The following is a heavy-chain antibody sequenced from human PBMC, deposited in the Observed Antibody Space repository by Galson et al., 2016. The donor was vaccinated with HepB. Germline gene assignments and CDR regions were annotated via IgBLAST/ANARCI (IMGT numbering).Heavy chain of an antibody. CDR1: GFSFSSHA. CDR3: AKSGNNWNVAAYFAS. J-gene: IGHJ4*02. D-gene: IGHD1-20*01. V-gene: IGHV3-23*01. CDR2: VGGSGEST. Sequence: SLRLSCAASGFSFSSHALSWVRQAPGKGLEWVSGVGGSGESTYYAASVMGRFTISRDNSRNTLSLQLYSLRAEATAVYYCAKSGNNWNVAAYFASWGQGTLVTVSS.